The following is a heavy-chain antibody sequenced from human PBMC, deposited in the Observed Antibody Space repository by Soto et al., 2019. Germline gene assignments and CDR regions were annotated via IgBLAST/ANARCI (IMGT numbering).Heavy chain of an antibody. Sequence: SVKVSCKASGGTFSSYAISWVRQAPGQGREWMGGTIPIFGTANYAQKFQGRVTITADESTSTAYMELSSLRSEDTAVYYCARDLYDYVWGSYRYPFGYWGQGTLVTVAS. CDR3: ARDLYDYVWGSYRYPFGY. J-gene: IGHJ4*02. CDR1: GGTFSSYA. CDR2: TIPIFGTA. D-gene: IGHD3-16*02. V-gene: IGHV1-69*13.